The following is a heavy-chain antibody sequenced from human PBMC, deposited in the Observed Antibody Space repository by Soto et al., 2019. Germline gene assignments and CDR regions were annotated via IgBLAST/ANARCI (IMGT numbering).Heavy chain of an antibody. CDR3: ARQDPLRFFDF. D-gene: IGHD4-17*01. Sequence: PSETLSLTCSVSGDSIYSVSSFWSWIRQPPGKGLEWIGSIYYTGSTYYNPSLQSRVTISLDSSKNQFSLKLRSVTAADTAVYFCARQDPLRFFDFWGQGSLVTVSS. CDR2: IYYTGST. J-gene: IGHJ4*02. CDR1: GDSIYSVSSF. V-gene: IGHV4-39*01.